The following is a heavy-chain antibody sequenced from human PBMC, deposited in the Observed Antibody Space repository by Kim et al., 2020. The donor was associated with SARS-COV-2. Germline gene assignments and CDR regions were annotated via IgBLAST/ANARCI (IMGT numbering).Heavy chain of an antibody. Sequence: GGSLRLSCAASGFTFSSYGMHWVRQAPGKGLEWVAVISYDGSNKYYADSVKGRFTISRDNSKNTLYLQMNSLRAEDTAVYYCAKEVSPRFKYYFDYWGQGTLVTVSS. V-gene: IGHV3-30*18. CDR1: GFTFSSYG. D-gene: IGHD3-3*01. CDR3: AKEVSPRFKYYFDY. J-gene: IGHJ4*02. CDR2: ISYDGSNK.